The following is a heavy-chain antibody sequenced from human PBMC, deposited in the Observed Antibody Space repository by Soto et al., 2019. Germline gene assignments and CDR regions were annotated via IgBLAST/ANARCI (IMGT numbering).Heavy chain of an antibody. V-gene: IGHV3-72*01. Sequence: EVHLVESEGCFVQPGGSLRLSCAASGFTFSDHHMDWVRQAPGKGLEWVGRTRNKANSYTTEYAASVKGRFTISRDDSKNSLYMQMNSLKTEDTAVYYCSRDLGSWGQGTLVTVSS. J-gene: IGHJ5*02. CDR3: SRDLGS. CDR1: GFTFSDHH. CDR2: TRNKANSYTT.